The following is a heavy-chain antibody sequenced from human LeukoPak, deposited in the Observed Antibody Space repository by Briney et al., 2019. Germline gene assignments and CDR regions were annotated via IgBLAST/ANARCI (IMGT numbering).Heavy chain of an antibody. CDR1: GYTFTSYY. J-gene: IGHJ6*02. V-gene: IGHV1-46*01. CDR3: AREYVTTIYYYYYGMDV. Sequence: ASVKVSCKASGYTFTSYYMHWVRQAPGQGLEWMGIINPSGGSTSYAQKFQGRVTMTRDTSTSTVYMELSSLRSEDTAVYYCAREYVTTIYYYYYGMDVWGQGTTVTVSS. D-gene: IGHD4-11*01. CDR2: INPSGGST.